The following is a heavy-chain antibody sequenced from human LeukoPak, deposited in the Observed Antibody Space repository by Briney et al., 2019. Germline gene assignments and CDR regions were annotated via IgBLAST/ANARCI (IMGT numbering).Heavy chain of an antibody. CDR2: IYSGGST. CDR3: ARGWPTQWLAPNFDY. V-gene: IGHV3-53*01. Sequence: GGSLRLSCAASGFTVSSNYMSWVRQAPGKGLEWVSVIYSGGSTYYADSVKGRFTISRDNSKNTLYLQVNSLRAEDTAVYYCARGWPTQWLAPNFDYWGQGTLVTVSS. CDR1: GFTVSSNY. J-gene: IGHJ4*02. D-gene: IGHD6-19*01.